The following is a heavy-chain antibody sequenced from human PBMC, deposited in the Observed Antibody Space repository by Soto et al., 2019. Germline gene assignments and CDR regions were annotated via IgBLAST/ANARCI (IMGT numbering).Heavy chain of an antibody. V-gene: IGHV1-69*12. CDR1: GGTFSNHA. D-gene: IGHD6-13*01. Sequence: QVHLVQSGAEVKKPGSSVKVSCKAPGGTFSNHAINWVRQAPGQGLEWMGRIIPIFSTTNYAQKLQGRFTMTAEESTITADLELSSLKQDDTAVYYCAREVAADGTFREDVFDIWGQGTLVTVSS. J-gene: IGHJ3*02. CDR2: IIPIFSTT. CDR3: AREVAADGTFREDVFDI.